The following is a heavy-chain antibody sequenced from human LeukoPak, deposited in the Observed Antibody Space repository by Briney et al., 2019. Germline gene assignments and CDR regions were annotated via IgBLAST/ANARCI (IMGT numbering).Heavy chain of an antibody. CDR1: GGSINNYY. D-gene: IGHD3-10*01. CDR2: IYYSGST. J-gene: IGHJ4*02. V-gene: IGHV4-59*01. CDR3: AAQRAGPGGDY. Sequence: PSETLSLTCTVSGGSINNYYWSWTRQPPGKGLEWIGYIYYSGSTNYNPSLKSRVTISLDTSKNQFSLKLSSVTAADTAVYYCAAQRAGPGGDYWGQGTLVTVSS.